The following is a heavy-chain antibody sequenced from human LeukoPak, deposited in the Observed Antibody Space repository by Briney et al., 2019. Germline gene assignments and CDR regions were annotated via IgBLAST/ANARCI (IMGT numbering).Heavy chain of an antibody. CDR1: GFAFSSYG. CDR3: ARVRSGYCSGTSCQHGPFDI. CDR2: ISYDGSNK. Sequence: GGSLRLSCAASGFAFSSYGMHRVRQAPGKGLEWVAVISYDGSNKYYADSVKGRFTISRDNAKNSLYLQMNSLRAEDTAVYYCARVRSGYCSGTSCQHGPFDIWGQGTMVTVSS. V-gene: IGHV3-30*03. J-gene: IGHJ3*02. D-gene: IGHD2-2*01.